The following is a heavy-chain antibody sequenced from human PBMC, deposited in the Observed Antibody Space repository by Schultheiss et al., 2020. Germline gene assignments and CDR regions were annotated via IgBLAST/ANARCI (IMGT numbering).Heavy chain of an antibody. J-gene: IGHJ4*02. D-gene: IGHD1-14*01. Sequence: ASVKVSCKTSGYTFTTYDINWVRQATGQGLEWLGWMSPNSAHTGYAQKFQGRVTMTRDTSASTAYMELSSLTSEDTAVYYCERNLPKGGLFDSWGQGTLVTVSS. CDR2: MSPNSAHT. CDR1: GYTFTTYD. CDR3: ERNLPKGGLFDS. V-gene: IGHV1-8*01.